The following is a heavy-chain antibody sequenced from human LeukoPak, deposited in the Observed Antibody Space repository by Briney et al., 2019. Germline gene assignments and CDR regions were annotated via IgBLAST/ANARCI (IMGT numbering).Heavy chain of an antibody. Sequence: ASVRVSCKASEYTFSGHFIHWMRQAPGQGLEWVGWINPNSGGTNYAQKFQGRVTLTRDTSAGTAYMDLSSLRSDDTAVYYCAQSIAVLWASTVDVWGQGKVVPVS. CDR2: INPNSGGT. J-gene: IGHJ3*01. V-gene: IGHV1-2*02. CDR1: EYTFSGHF. D-gene: IGHD6-19*01. CDR3: AQSIAVLWASTVDV.